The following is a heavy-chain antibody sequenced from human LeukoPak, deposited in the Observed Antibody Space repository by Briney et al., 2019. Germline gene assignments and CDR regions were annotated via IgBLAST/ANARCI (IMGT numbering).Heavy chain of an antibody. D-gene: IGHD5-12*01. Sequence: ASVKVSCKASRGTFSSYAISWVRQAPGQGLEWMGGIIPIFGTANYAQKFQGRVTITADESTSTAYMELSSLRSEDTAVYYCARPARIVATTYFDYWGQGTLVTVSS. CDR3: ARPARIVATTYFDY. CDR2: IIPIFGTA. CDR1: RGTFSSYA. J-gene: IGHJ4*02. V-gene: IGHV1-69*13.